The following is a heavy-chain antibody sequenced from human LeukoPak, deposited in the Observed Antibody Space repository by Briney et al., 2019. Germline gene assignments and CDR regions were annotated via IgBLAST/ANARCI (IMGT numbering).Heavy chain of an antibody. J-gene: IGHJ4*02. CDR1: GFTFSSYS. D-gene: IGHD3-10*01. V-gene: IGHV3-21*01. CDR3: AREDYYGSGSYYLPRSFDY. Sequence: GGSLRLSCAASGFTFSSYSTNWVRQAQGKGLEWVSSISSSSSYIYYADPVKGRFTISRDNAKNSLYLQMNSLRAEDTAVYYCAREDYYGSGSYYLPRSFDYWGQGTLVTVSS. CDR2: ISSSSSYI.